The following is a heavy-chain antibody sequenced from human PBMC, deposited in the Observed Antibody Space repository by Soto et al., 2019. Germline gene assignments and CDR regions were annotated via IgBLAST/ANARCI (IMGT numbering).Heavy chain of an antibody. D-gene: IGHD3-3*01. CDR1: GFSLTTSEVG. J-gene: IGHJ4*02. V-gene: IGHV2-5*02. Sequence: QITLKESGPTLVKPTQTLTLTCTFSGFSLTTSEVGLAWIRQPPGKALEWLALIYWDDDKRYSPSLKSRVTITNDTSKNQVVLTITNMDPVDTATYYCAHKLRRSGLTFDYWGQGALVTVSS. CDR3: AHKLRRSGLTFDY. CDR2: IYWDDDK.